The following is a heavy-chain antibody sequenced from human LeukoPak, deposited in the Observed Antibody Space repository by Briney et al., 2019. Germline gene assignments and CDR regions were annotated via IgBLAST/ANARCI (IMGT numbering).Heavy chain of an antibody. Sequence: GGSLRLSCAASGFTFSSYAMSWVRQAPGKGLEWVSAISGSGGSTYYADSVKGRFTISRDNSKNTLYLQMNSLRAEDTAVYYCAKGSGSSSGWYGLFDYWGQGTLVTVSS. CDR3: AKGSGSSSGWYGLFDY. CDR2: ISGSGGST. D-gene: IGHD6-19*01. CDR1: GFTFSSYA. V-gene: IGHV3-23*01. J-gene: IGHJ4*02.